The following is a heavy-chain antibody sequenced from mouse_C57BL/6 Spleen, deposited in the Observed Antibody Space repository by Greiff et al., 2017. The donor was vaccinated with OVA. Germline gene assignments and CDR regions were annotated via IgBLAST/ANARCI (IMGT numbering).Heavy chain of an antibody. CDR2: ISSGSSTI. CDR1: GFTFSDYG. D-gene: IGHD2-3*01. J-gene: IGHJ1*03. Sequence: EVKLMESGGGLVKPGGSLKLSCAASGFTFSDYGMHWVRQAPEKGLEWVAYISSGSSTIYYADTVKGRFTISRDNAKNTLFLPMTSLRSEDTAMYYCARPRLLHWYFDVWGTGTTVTVSS. V-gene: IGHV5-17*01. CDR3: ARPRLLHWYFDV.